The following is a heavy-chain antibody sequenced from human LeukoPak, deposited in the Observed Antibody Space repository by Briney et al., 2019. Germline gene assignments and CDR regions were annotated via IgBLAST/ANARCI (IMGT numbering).Heavy chain of an antibody. J-gene: IGHJ4*02. Sequence: GGSLRLSCVASRFTFSSYGMHWVRQAPGKGLEWVAVISYDGSNKYYADSVKGRFTISRDNSKNTLYLQMNSLRAEDTAVYYCANDNGPYGDYYFDYWGQGTLVTVSS. CDR1: RFTFSSYG. CDR2: ISYDGSNK. V-gene: IGHV3-30*18. CDR3: ANDNGPYGDYYFDY. D-gene: IGHD2-8*01.